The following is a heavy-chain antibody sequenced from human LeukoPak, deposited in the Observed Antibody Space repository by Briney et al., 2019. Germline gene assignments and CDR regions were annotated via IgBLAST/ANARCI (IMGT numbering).Heavy chain of an antibody. D-gene: IGHD3-3*01. V-gene: IGHV4-4*09. CDR1: GGSISSYY. CDR3: ARTYDFWSGHFDY. J-gene: IGHJ4*02. CDR2: IYTSGST. Sequence: SETLSLTRTVSGGSISSYYWSWIRQPPGKGLEWIGYIYTSGSTNYNPSLKSRVTISVDTSKNQFSLKLSSVTAADTAVYYCARTYDFWSGHFDYWGQGTLVTVSS.